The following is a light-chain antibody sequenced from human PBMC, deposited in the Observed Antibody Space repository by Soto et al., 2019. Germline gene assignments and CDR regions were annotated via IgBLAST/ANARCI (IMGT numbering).Light chain of an antibody. CDR2: KAS. Sequence: DIQMTQSPSTLSASVGDRVTITCRASQSISSWLAWYQQKPGKAPKLLIYKASSLESGVPSRFSGSGSGTEFTLTISSLQPDDFTTYYCQQYNSYSLTFGGGTKVEIK. V-gene: IGKV1-5*03. J-gene: IGKJ4*01. CDR1: QSISSW. CDR3: QQYNSYSLT.